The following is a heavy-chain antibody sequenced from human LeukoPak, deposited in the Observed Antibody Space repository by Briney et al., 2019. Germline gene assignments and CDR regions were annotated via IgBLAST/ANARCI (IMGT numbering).Heavy chain of an antibody. V-gene: IGHV4-59*11. Sequence: PSETLSLTCTVSVGSISIHYWSWIRQPPGKGLEWIGYIYYSGITNYNPSLKSRVTISVDTSKDQVALKLSSVTAADTAVYYCARSQYSSSWYDFDYWGQGTLVTVSS. CDR3: ARSQYSSSWYDFDY. CDR2: IYYSGIT. J-gene: IGHJ4*02. D-gene: IGHD6-13*01. CDR1: VGSISIHY.